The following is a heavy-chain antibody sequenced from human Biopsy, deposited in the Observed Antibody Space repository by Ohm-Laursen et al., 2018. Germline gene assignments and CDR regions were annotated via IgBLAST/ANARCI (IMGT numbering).Heavy chain of an antibody. CDR2: IYDRGSTA. J-gene: IGHJ4*02. D-gene: IGHD6-19*01. CDR3: ARGMRSSGWPYFDS. V-gene: IGHV4-61*01. CDR1: GDSVSSGSFY. Sequence: TLSLTCTVSGDSVSSGSFYWTWIRQPPGQGLEYIGYIYDRGSTANYNPSLESRVTMSVDMPKNQFSLKLSSMTAADTAIYYCARGMRSSGWPYFDSWGQGTLVIVSS.